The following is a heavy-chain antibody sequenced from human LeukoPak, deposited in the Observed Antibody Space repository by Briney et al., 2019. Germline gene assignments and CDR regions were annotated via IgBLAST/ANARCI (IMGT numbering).Heavy chain of an antibody. CDR3: ARDELGYDILTGYYNNWYDP. CDR1: GGSISSSNW. V-gene: IGHV4-4*02. CDR2: IYHSGST. Sequence: PSETLSLTCAVSGGSISSSNWWSWVRQPPGKGLEWIGEIYHSGSTNYNPSLKSRVTISVDTSKNQFSLKLSSVTAADTAVYYCARDELGYDILTGYYNNWYDPWGQGTLVTVSS. D-gene: IGHD3-9*01. J-gene: IGHJ5*02.